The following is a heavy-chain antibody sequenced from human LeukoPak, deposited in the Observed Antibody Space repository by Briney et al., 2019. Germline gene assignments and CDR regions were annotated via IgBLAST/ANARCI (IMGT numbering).Heavy chain of an antibody. D-gene: IGHD3-22*01. V-gene: IGHV1-18*01. J-gene: IGHJ2*01. CDR3: ARSLPQCYYDSSGYWGYFDL. Sequence: GASVKVSCKASGYTFTSYGISWVRQAPGQGLEWMGWISAYNGNTNYAQKLQGRVTMTTDTSTSTAYMELRSLRSDDTAVYYCARSLPQCYYDSSGYWGYFDLWGRGTLVTVSS. CDR2: ISAYNGNT. CDR1: GYTFTSYG.